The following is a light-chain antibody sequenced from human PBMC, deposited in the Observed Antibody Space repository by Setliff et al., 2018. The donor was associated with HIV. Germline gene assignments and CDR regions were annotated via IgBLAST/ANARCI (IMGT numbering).Light chain of an antibody. V-gene: IGLV2-11*01. Sequence: QSALTQPRSVSGSPGQTITFSCTGSTSDVGNYNYVSWYQQYPGKAPKLIIFDVSRRPSGVPDRFSGSKSQNTASLTISGLQPEDEADYYCCSNVGSYSYIFGTGTKVTVL. CDR2: DVS. CDR3: CSNVGSYSYI. CDR1: TSDVGNYNY. J-gene: IGLJ1*01.